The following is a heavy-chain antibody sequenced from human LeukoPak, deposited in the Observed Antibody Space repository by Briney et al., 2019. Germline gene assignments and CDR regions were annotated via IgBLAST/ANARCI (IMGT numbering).Heavy chain of an antibody. CDR2: INPSGGST. CDR3: ARVDPVAPRATRLPRSMNY. Sequence: ASVKVSCKASGYTFTSYYMHWVRQAPGQGLEWMGIINPSGGSTSYAQKFQGRVTMTRDTSTSTVYMELSSLRSEDTAVYYCARVDPVAPRATRLPRSMNYWGQGTLVTVSS. V-gene: IGHV1-46*01. CDR1: GYTFTSYY. J-gene: IGHJ4*02. D-gene: IGHD5-24*01.